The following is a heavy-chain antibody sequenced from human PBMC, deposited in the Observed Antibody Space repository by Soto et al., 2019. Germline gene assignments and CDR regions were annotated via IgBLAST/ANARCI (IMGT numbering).Heavy chain of an antibody. CDR2: ISYDGSNK. D-gene: IGHD3-3*01. V-gene: IGHV3-30*18. Sequence: QVQLVESGGGVVQPGRSLRLSCAASGFTFSSYGMHWVRQAPGKGLEWVAVISYDGSNKYYADSVKGRFTISRDNSKNTLYRRMNSLRAEDTAVYYCAKDDSRDFWSGYVYGMDVWGQGTTVTVSS. J-gene: IGHJ6*02. CDR1: GFTFSSYG. CDR3: AKDDSRDFWSGYVYGMDV.